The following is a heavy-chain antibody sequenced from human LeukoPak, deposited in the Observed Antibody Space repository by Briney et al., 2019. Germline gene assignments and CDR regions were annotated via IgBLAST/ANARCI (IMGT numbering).Heavy chain of an antibody. CDR2: ISRGGTT. Sequence: HAGGSLRLSCAASGFTFSNYAMSWVRQAPGKGLEWVSSISRGGTTYYPDSVKGRFTISRDNSKSALSLQTNSLRADDTALYYCAKDRPCTTCSPSDYWGQGTLVTVSS. CDR3: AKDRPCTTCSPSDY. V-gene: IGHV3-23*01. D-gene: IGHD2-2*01. CDR1: GFTFSNYA. J-gene: IGHJ4*02.